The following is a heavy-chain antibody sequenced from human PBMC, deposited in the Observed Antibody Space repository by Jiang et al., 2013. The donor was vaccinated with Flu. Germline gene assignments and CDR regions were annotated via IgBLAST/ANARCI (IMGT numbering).Heavy chain of an antibody. D-gene: IGHD6-19*01. V-gene: IGHV3-21*04. Sequence: GFTFSSYSMNWVRQAPGKGLEWVASISSSSSYIHYADSVKGRFTISRDNAKKSLHLQMISLRAEDTAVYYCARDLSSGWYNPHYYNPSLKSRVTISVDTSKNQFSLKLSSVTAADTAVYYCARLGTTGWPEGDYWGQGTLVTVSS. CDR3: ARDLSSGWYNPHYYNPSLKSRVTISVDTSKNQFSLKLSSVTAADTAVYYCARLGTTGWPEGDY. CDR1: GFTFSSYS. J-gene: IGHJ4*02. CDR2: ISSSSSYI.